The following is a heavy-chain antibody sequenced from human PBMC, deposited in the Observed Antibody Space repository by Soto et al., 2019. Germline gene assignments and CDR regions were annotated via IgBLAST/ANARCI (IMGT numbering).Heavy chain of an antibody. CDR3: ARERITGSFYYGXXV. Sequence: QVQLVQSGPEVKKPGASVKVSCKTSGYTFSGYYLHWVRQAPGQGLEWMGWIHPTSGNTNYAQKFQGRVTLTRDTSITTAYMELSSLRSDDTAVYYCARERITGSFYYGXXV. D-gene: IGHD1-20*01. CDR1: GYTFSGYY. CDR2: IHPTSGNT. J-gene: IGHJ6*01. V-gene: IGHV1-2*02.